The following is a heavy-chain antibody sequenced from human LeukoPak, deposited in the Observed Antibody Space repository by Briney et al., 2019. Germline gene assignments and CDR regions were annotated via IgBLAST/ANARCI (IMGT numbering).Heavy chain of an antibody. J-gene: IGHJ6*03. Sequence: PGGSLRLSCAASGFTFDDYAMHWVRQAPGKGLEWVSLISGDGGSTYYADSVKGRFTISRDNSKNSLYLQMNSLRTEDTALYYRAKDKLVRDEMGYYYYMDVRGKGTTVTVSS. V-gene: IGHV3-43*02. CDR1: GFTFDDYA. CDR3: AKDKLVRDEMGYYYYMDV. D-gene: IGHD3-10*01. CDR2: ISGDGGST.